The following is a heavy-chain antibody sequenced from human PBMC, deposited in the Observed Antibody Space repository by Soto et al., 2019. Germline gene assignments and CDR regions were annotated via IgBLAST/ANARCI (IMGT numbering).Heavy chain of an antibody. CDR3: ATGRRTEKFDP. CDR2: ISYSSDYI. CDR1: RFTFSSDT. J-gene: IGHJ5*02. V-gene: IGHV3-21*06. Sequence: EGQLVESGGDLVKPGGSLRLSCAASRFTFSSDTMNWVRQAPGKGLEWVSAISYSSDYIFYADSVKGRFTISRDNVKNSLYLQMNSLRAEDTAVYYWATGRRTEKFDPWGQGTLVTVSS.